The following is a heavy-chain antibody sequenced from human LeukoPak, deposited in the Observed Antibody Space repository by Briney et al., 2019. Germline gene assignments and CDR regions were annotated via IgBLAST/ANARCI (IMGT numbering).Heavy chain of an antibody. CDR3: ARWTWGNFDY. Sequence: PSETLSLTCTVSGGSISSYYWSWIRQPPGXXXXWIGYIYYSGSTNYNPSLKSRVTISVDTSKNQFSLKLSSVTAADTAVYYCARWTWGNFDYWGQGTLVTVSS. V-gene: IGHV4-59*01. CDR1: GGSISSYY. D-gene: IGHD3-16*01. CDR2: IYYSGST. J-gene: IGHJ4*02.